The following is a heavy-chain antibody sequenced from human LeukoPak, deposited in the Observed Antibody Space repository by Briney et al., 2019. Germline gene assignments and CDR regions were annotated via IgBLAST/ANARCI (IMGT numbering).Heavy chain of an antibody. Sequence: ASVKVSCKASGYTFTGYYMHWVRQAPGQGLEWMGWINPNSGGTNYAQKFQGRVTMTRDTSISTAYMELSRLRSDDTAVYYCARDRSVAESITIFGVALRNGASNWFDPWGQGTLVTVSS. D-gene: IGHD3-3*01. V-gene: IGHV1-2*02. CDR3: ARDRSVAESITIFGVALRNGASNWFDP. J-gene: IGHJ5*02. CDR2: INPNSGGT. CDR1: GYTFTGYY.